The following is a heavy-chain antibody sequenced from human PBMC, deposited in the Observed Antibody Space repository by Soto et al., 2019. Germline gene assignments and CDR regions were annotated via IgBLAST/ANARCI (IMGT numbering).Heavy chain of an antibody. Sequence: SETLSLTCTVSGGSISSTRNYWGWIRQSPGKGLEWIGNIYYSGTTYYTPSLRSRVTISLDTSKNHFSLKLSSVTAADTAVYYWAQRIYSSGWSLDHWXQGALVTVAS. D-gene: IGHD6-19*01. V-gene: IGHV4-39*01. J-gene: IGHJ4*02. CDR2: IYYSGTT. CDR1: GGSISSTRNY. CDR3: AQRIYSSGWSLDH.